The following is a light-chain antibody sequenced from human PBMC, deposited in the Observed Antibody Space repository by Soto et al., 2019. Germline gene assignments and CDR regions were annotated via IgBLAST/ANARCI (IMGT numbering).Light chain of an antibody. CDR2: EVT. CDR3: SSYTNIGTLYV. J-gene: IGLJ1*01. Sequence: QSALTQPASVSGSPGQSITISCTGTSSDIGGYNFVSWYQQHPGKAPKVMIYEVTNQPSGVSNRFSGSKSGNTASLTISGLQAEDEADYYCSSYTNIGTLYVFGTGTKLTVL. CDR1: SSDIGGYNF. V-gene: IGLV2-14*01.